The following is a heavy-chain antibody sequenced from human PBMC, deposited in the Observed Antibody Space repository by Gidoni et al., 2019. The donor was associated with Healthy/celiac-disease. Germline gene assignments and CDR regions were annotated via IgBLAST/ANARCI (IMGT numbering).Heavy chain of an antibody. V-gene: IGHV4-59*01. J-gene: IGHJ4*02. CDR3: ARVGRGDEGFFDY. CDR2: IYYSGST. Sequence: QVQLQESGTGLVKPSETLSLTCTVPGGSISSYYWSGIRQPPGKGLEWIGYIYYSGSTNYNPSLKSRVTISVDTSKNQFSLKLSSVTAADTAVYYCARVGRGDEGFFDYWGQGTLVTVSS. D-gene: IGHD3-16*01. CDR1: GGSISSYY.